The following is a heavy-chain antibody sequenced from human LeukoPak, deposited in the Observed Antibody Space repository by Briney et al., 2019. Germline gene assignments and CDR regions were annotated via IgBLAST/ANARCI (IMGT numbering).Heavy chain of an antibody. CDR1: GGSISNYY. CDR3: ARGRLVDFDC. Sequence: SETLSLTCTVSGGSISNYYWSWIRQPPGKGLEWIGYIYYSGSTNYNPSLNSRVTISVDTSKNQFSLKLSSVTAADTAVYYCARGRLVDFDCWGQGTLVAVSS. V-gene: IGHV4-59*01. CDR2: IYYSGST. D-gene: IGHD6-19*01. J-gene: IGHJ4*02.